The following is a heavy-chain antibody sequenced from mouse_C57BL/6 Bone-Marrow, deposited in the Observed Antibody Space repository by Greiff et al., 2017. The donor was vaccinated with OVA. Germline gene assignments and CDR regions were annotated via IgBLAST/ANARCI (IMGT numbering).Heavy chain of an antibody. Sequence: EVKLVESGGGLVQPGGSMKLSCVASGFTFSNYWMNWVRQSPEKGLEWVAQIRLKSDNYATHYAESVKGRFTISRDDSKSSVYLQMNNLRAEDTGIYYCTPYGSSYFDYWGQGTTLTVSS. CDR3: TPYGSSYFDY. D-gene: IGHD1-1*01. V-gene: IGHV6-3*01. CDR1: GFTFSNYW. CDR2: IRLKSDNYAT. J-gene: IGHJ2*01.